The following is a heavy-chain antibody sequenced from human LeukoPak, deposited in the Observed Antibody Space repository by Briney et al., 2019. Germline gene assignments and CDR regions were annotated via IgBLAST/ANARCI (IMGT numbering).Heavy chain of an antibody. D-gene: IGHD5-18*01. CDR2: IYYSGST. CDR1: GGSISSTSYY. J-gene: IGHJ3*02. CDR3: ARGSYSYGSDAFDI. V-gene: IGHV4-39*07. Sequence: SETLSLTCTVSGGSISSTSYYWGWIRQPPGKGLEWIGTIYYSGSTYYNPSLKSRATISVDTSKNQFSLKLSSVTAADTALYYCARGSYSYGSDAFDIWGQGTMVTDSS.